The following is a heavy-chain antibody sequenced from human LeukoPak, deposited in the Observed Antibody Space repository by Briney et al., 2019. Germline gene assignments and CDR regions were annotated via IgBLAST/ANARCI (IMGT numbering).Heavy chain of an antibody. CDR1: GYPFSTYE. J-gene: IGHJ5*02. V-gene: IGHV1-8*01. Sequence: ASVKVSCKTSGYPFSTYEINWVRRAAGQGLEWMGWVHPNSGNTAYAQKFQGRVTMTRDTSISTAYTELSGLRSDDTAVYFCARGPRNDPWGQGTLVTVSS. CDR2: VHPNSGNT. CDR3: ARGPRNDP. D-gene: IGHD1-14*01.